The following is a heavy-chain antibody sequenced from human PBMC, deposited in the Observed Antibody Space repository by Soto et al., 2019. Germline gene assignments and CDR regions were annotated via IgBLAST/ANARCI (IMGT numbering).Heavy chain of an antibody. CDR2: ISYDGSNK. CDR1: GFTFSSYA. D-gene: IGHD1-26*01. Sequence: PGGSLRLSCAASGFTFSSYAMHWVRQAPGKGLEWVAVISYDGSNKYYADSVKGRFTISRDNSKNTLYLQMNSLRAEDTAVYYCWTDLLALGASNYYYYYGMDVWRQGTTVTVSS. J-gene: IGHJ6*02. V-gene: IGHV3-30-3*01. CDR3: WTDLLALGASNYYYYYGMDV.